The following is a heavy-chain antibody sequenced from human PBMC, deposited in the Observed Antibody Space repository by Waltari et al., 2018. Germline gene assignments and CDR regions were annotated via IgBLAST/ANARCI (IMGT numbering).Heavy chain of an antibody. CDR2: VNPNSGNT. D-gene: IGHD1-1*01. V-gene: IGHV1-8*01. J-gene: IGHJ4*02. Sequence: QVQLVQSGAEVKKPGASVKVSCKASGYTLTSYDINWVRQATGQGREWMGGVNPNSGNTCYAQKFQGRVTITRNTSISTAYMELSSLRSEDTAVYYCARGRDWIAVDYWGQGTTGHRLL. CDR3: ARGRDWIAVDY. CDR1: GYTLTSYD.